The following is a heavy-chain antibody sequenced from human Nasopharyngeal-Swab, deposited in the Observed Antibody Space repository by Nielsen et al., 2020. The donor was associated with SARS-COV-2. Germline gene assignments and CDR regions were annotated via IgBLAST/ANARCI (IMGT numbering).Heavy chain of an antibody. CDR2: IKQDGSEK. V-gene: IGHV3-7*01. CDR3: ASLSSSSWFFDY. CDR1: GFTFGSYW. Sequence: GESLKISCAASGFTFGSYWMSWVRQAPGKGLEWVANIKQDGSEKYYVDSVKGRFTISRDNAKNSLYLQMNSLRAEDTAVYHCASLSSSSWFFDYWGQGTLVTVSS. J-gene: IGHJ4*02. D-gene: IGHD6-13*01.